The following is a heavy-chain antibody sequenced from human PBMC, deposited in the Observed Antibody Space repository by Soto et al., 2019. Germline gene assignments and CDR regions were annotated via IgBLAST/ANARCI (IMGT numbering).Heavy chain of an antibody. CDR1: GYSFSSYY. J-gene: IGHJ4*02. D-gene: IGHD1-26*01. V-gene: IGHV1-46*01. CDR3: ARDWEFGY. CDR2: INPSGDSI. Sequence: GASVKVSCKASGYSFSSYYVHWVRQAPGQGLEWMGVINPSGDSITYAQKFQGRVTMTKDTSTSTLFMEVSSLRSEDTAVYFCARDWEFGYWGQGTLVTVSS.